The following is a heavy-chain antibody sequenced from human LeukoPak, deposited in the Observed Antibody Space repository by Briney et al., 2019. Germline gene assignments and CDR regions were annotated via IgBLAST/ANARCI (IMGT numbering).Heavy chain of an antibody. J-gene: IGHJ5*02. Sequence: PSETLSLTCTVSGGSISSYYWSWIRQPPGKGLEWIGYIYYSGSTNYNPSLKSRVTMSVDTSKNQFSLKLSSVTAADTAVYYCARQILRFDPWGQGTLVTVSS. CDR3: ARQILRFDP. CDR2: IYYSGST. V-gene: IGHV4-59*08. CDR1: GGSISSYY.